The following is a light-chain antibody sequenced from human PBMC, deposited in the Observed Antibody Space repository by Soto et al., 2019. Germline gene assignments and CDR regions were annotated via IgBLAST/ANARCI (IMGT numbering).Light chain of an antibody. V-gene: IGLV2-14*03. J-gene: IGLJ1*01. CDR1: SSDVVSYNY. CDR3: SSYTTSSTYV. CDR2: DVS. Sequence: QSVLTQPASVSGSPGQSITISCTGTSSDVVSYNYVSWYQHHPGIAPKVMIYDVSKRPSGVSNRFSGSKSGSTASLTISGLQAEDEADYYCSSYTTSSTYVFGTGTKVTVL.